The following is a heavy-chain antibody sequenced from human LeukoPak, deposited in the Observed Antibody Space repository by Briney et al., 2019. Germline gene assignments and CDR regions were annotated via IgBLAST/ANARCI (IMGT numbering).Heavy chain of an antibody. J-gene: IGHJ4*02. CDR2: IKQDRSEK. D-gene: IGHD1-20*01. CDR1: GFTFSNYW. Sequence: GGSLRLSCAASGFTFSNYWMSWVRQAPGKGLEWVVNIKQDRSEKYYVGSVKGRFTISRDNAKDSLYLQMNSLRAEDTAVYYCARDDNWSSDYWGQGTLVTVSS. CDR3: ARDDNWSSDY. V-gene: IGHV3-7*03.